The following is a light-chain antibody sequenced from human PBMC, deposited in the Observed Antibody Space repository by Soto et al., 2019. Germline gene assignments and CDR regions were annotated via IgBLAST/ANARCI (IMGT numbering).Light chain of an antibody. CDR1: QSVSIR. Sequence: EILLTPSSGTLPLSPGEEATLSCRASQSVSIRLAWYQHKSGQAPRLLISGASSSATGIPDRFSGSGSGTDFTLTISRLEHEDFALYHCQHYYGTSPNTFGQGTQLDIK. CDR3: QHYYGTSPNT. CDR2: GAS. J-gene: IGKJ5*01. V-gene: IGKV3-20*01.